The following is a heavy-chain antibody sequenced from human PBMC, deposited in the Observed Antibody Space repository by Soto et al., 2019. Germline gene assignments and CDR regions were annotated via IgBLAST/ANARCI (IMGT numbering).Heavy chain of an antibody. CDR1: GYSISSSNW. J-gene: IGHJ2*01. V-gene: IGHV4-28*03. CDR2: IYYSGTT. CDR3: ARDGSGWHWYFDL. D-gene: IGHD6-19*01. Sequence: SETLSLTCAVSGYSISSSNWWGWIRQPPGKGLEWIGYIYYSGTTYYSPSLKSRVTMSVDTSKNQFSLKLTSVTPEDTAIYFCARDGSGWHWYFDLLVRGNLVTVSS.